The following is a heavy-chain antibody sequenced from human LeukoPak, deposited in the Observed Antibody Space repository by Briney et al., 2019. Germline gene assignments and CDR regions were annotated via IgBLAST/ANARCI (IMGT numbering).Heavy chain of an antibody. D-gene: IGHD1-14*01. Sequence: PGGTLRLSCAASGFTFSSYGMSWVRQAPGKGLEWVSAISGSGGSTYYADSVKGRFTISRDNSKNTLYLQMNSLRAEDTAVYYCARDHFDSPEDEFGWGQGTLVTVSS. V-gene: IGHV3-23*01. J-gene: IGHJ4*02. CDR1: GFTFSSYG. CDR3: ARDHFDSPEDEFG. CDR2: ISGSGGST.